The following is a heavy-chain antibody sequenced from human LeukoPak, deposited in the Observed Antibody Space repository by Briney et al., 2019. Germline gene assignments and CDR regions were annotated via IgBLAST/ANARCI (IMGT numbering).Heavy chain of an antibody. CDR3: AREYCGGDCYSGLYNWFDP. CDR2: IYTSGST. D-gene: IGHD2-21*02. CDR1: GGSISSYY. Sequence: KPSETLSLTCTVSGGSISSYYWSWIRQPAGKGLEWIGRIYTSGSTNYNPSLKSRVTISVDKSKNQFSLKLSSVTAADTAVYYCAREYCGGDCYSGLYNWFDPWGQGTLVTASS. V-gene: IGHV4-4*07. J-gene: IGHJ5*02.